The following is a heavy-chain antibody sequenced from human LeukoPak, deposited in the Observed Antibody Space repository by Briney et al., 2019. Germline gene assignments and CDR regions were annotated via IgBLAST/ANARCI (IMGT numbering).Heavy chain of an antibody. D-gene: IGHD2-2*02. Sequence: ASVKVSCKASGYTFTSYDINWVRQAPGQGLEWMGIINPSGGSTSYAQKFQGRVTMTRDTSTSTVYMELSSLRSEDTAVYYCARISYCSSTSCYTRGAFDIWGQGTMATVSS. V-gene: IGHV1-46*01. CDR1: GYTFTSYD. CDR3: ARISYCSSTSCYTRGAFDI. CDR2: INPSGGST. J-gene: IGHJ3*02.